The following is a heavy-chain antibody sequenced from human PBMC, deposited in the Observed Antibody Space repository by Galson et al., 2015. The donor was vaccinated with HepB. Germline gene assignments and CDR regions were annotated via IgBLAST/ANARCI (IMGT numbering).Heavy chain of an antibody. CDR3: AKLDFSDAFDI. Sequence: SLRLSCAASGFTFSSYWMSWVRQAPGKGLEWVANIKQDGSEKYYVDSVKGRFTISRDNAKNSLYLQMNSLRAEDKAVYYCAKLDFSDAFDIWGQGIMVTVSS. J-gene: IGHJ3*02. D-gene: IGHD3-3*01. CDR1: GFTFSSYW. CDR2: IKQDGSEK. V-gene: IGHV3-7*01.